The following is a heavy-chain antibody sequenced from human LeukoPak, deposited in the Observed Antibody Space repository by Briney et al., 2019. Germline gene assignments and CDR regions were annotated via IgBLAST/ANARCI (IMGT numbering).Heavy chain of an antibody. CDR1: RFTFSSYG. V-gene: IGHV3-21*04. CDR3: ARDPGSGYEEHFDY. Sequence: GGSLRLSCAASRFTFSSYGMHWVRQAPGKGLEWVSSISSSSSYIYYADSVKGRFTISRDNAKDSLYLQMNSLRAEDTAVYYCARDPGSGYEEHFDYWGQGTLVTVSS. D-gene: IGHD5-12*01. CDR2: ISSSSSYI. J-gene: IGHJ4*02.